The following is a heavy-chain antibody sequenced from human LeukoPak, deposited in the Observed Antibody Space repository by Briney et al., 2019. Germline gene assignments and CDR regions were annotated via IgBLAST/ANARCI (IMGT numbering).Heavy chain of an antibody. CDR1: GGSFSSFY. D-gene: IGHD3-10*01. CDR3: ARGSSYDSQRYDPGYFGP. CDR2: INHSGDT. J-gene: IGHJ5*02. Sequence: SETLSLTCADFGGSFSSFYWTWFRQPPGKGLEWIGEINHSGDTNYNPSLKSRVTMSVDTSKNQFSMKLVLVTAADTAVYYCARGSSYDSQRYDPGYFGPWGQGTLVTVSS. V-gene: IGHV4-34*01.